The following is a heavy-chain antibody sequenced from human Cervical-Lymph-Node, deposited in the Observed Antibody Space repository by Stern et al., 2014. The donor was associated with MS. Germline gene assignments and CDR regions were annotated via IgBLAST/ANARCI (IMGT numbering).Heavy chain of an antibody. CDR1: GYNFIDHA. Sequence: QVQLGQSGAEVKKPGASMTISCKNSGYNFIDHAIHWVRQAPGQRLEWMGWINGGPGTTKYSQKFQGRVSFTRDKAASAAYMDLSSLSPDDTAVYYCARQPDYSDFLDFWGQGTLVTVSS. V-gene: IGHV1-3*01. CDR2: INGGPGTT. J-gene: IGHJ4*02. D-gene: IGHD4-11*01. CDR3: ARQPDYSDFLDF.